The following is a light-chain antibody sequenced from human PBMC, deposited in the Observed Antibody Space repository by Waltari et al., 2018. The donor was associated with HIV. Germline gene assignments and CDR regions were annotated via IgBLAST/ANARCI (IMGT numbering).Light chain of an antibody. CDR2: EVS. J-gene: IGLJ2*01. CDR3: SSYTSSSVL. V-gene: IGLV2-14*01. Sequence: QSALTQPASVSGSPGQSITISCTGTSSDVGGYNYVSWYQQHPGKAPKIMIYEVSNRPSGVSNRFSGAKSGNTASLTISGLQAEDEADYYCSSYTSSSVLFGGGTKVTVL. CDR1: SSDVGGYNY.